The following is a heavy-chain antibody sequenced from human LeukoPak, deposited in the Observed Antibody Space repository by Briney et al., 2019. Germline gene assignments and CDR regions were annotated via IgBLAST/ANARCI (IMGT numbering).Heavy chain of an antibody. J-gene: IGHJ4*02. CDR1: GYTFTNYW. CDR3: ARLYGDYDGFDY. D-gene: IGHD4-17*01. CDR2: IYPGAPDT. V-gene: IGHV5-51*03. Sequence: GESLKISCKVSGYTFTNYWIGWVRQMPGKGLEWMGIIYPGAPDTRYSPSFQGQVTISADKSITTACLQWSSLKASDTAMYYCARLYGDYDGFDYWGQGTLVTVSS.